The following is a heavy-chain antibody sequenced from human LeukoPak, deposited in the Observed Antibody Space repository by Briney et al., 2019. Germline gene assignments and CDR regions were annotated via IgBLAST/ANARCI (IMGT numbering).Heavy chain of an antibody. D-gene: IGHD3-9*01. Sequence: ASVKVSCKASGYTFTSYYMHWVRQAPGQGLEWMGIINPSGGSTSYAQKFQGRVTMTRDTSTSTVYMELSSLRSEDTAVYYCARDLFWYYDIVTGYYTDYYYGMDVWGQGTTVTVSS. CDR2: INPSGGST. J-gene: IGHJ6*02. CDR1: GYTFTSYY. CDR3: ARDLFWYYDIVTGYYTDYYYGMDV. V-gene: IGHV1-46*01.